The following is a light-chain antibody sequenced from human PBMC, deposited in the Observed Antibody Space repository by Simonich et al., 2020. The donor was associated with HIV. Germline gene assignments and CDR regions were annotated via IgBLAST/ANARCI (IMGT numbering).Light chain of an antibody. J-gene: IGKJ2*01. CDR3: QQYNNWPPAPMYT. CDR2: GAS. Sequence: EIVLTQSPATLSLSPGERATLSCRASQSVSISYLARYQQKRVQDLRLLIYGASSRATGIPDRFSGSGSGTEFTLNISSMQSEDFALYYCQQYNNWPPAPMYTFGQGTKLEIK. CDR1: QSVSISY. V-gene: IGKV3D-15*01.